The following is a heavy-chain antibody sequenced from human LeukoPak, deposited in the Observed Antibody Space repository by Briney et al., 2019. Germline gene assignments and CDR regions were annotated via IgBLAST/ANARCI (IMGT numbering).Heavy chain of an antibody. CDR2: IYSGGST. CDR1: GFTFSSYG. Sequence: GGSLRLSCAASGFTFSSYGMHWVRQAPGKGLEWVSVIYSGGSTYYADSVKGRFTISRDNSKNTLYLQMNSLRAEDTAVYYCARLTEGIWGQGTMVTVSS. J-gene: IGHJ3*02. CDR3: ARLTEGI. V-gene: IGHV3-53*01.